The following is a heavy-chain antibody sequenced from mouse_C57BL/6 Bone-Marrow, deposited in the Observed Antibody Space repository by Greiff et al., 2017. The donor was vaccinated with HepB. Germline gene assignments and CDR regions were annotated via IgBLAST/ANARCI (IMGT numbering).Heavy chain of an antibody. V-gene: IGHV5-12*01. CDR3: ARRCYAMDY. CDR1: GFTFSDYY. Sequence: DVHLVESGGGLVQPGGSLKLSCAASGFTFSDYYMYWVRQTPEKRLEWVAYISNGGGSTYYPDTVKGRFTISRDNAKNTLYLQMSRLKSEDTAMYYCARRCYAMDYWGQGTSVTVSS. CDR2: ISNGGGST. J-gene: IGHJ4*01.